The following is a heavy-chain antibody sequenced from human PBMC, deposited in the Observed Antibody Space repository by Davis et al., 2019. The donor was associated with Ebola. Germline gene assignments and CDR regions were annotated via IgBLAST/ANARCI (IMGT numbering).Heavy chain of an antibody. CDR1: GFTFSSYE. Sequence: SLKTSCAASGFTFSSYEMNWVRQAPGKGLEWVSYISSDITTIYYTDSVKGRFTVSRDSAKNSMYLQMNSLRAEDTAIYYCAREAAQCGGDCLDYWGQGTLVTVSS. D-gene: IGHD2-21*01. CDR3: AREAAQCGGDCLDY. J-gene: IGHJ4*02. V-gene: IGHV3-48*03. CDR2: ISSDITTI.